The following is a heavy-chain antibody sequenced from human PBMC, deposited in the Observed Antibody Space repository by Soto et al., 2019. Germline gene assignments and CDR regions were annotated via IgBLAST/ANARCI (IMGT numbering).Heavy chain of an antibody. Sequence: SETLSLTCTVSGGSISSYYWSWIRQPPGKGLEWIGYIYYSGSTNYNPSLKSRVTISVDTSKNQFSLKLSSVTAADTAVYYCASRYGGTLGYWGQGTLVPVSS. V-gene: IGHV4-59*08. CDR2: IYYSGST. CDR3: ASRYGGTLGY. D-gene: IGHD4-17*01. J-gene: IGHJ4*02. CDR1: GGSISSYY.